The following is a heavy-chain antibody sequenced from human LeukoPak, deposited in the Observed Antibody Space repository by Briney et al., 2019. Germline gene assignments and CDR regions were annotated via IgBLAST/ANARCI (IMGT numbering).Heavy chain of an antibody. CDR3: ARVYYDSSGYYEMTQGTDAFDI. Sequence: ASVKVSCKASGYTFTSYYMHWVRQAPGQGLEWMGWINPNSGGTNYAQKFQGRVTMTRDTSISTAYMELSRLRSDDTAVYYCARVYYDSSGYYEMTQGTDAFDIWGQGTMVTVSS. V-gene: IGHV1-2*02. CDR1: GYTFTSYY. J-gene: IGHJ3*02. D-gene: IGHD3-22*01. CDR2: INPNSGGT.